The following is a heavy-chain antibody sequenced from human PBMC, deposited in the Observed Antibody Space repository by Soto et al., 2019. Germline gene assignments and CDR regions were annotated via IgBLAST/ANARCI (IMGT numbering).Heavy chain of an antibody. CDR1: GFTFSSYS. J-gene: IGHJ3*02. CDR3: ARDFHLEAFDI. Sequence: GGSLRLSXAASGFTFSSYSMNWVRQAPGKGLEWVSSISSSSSYIYYADSVKGRFIISRDNAKNSLYLQMNSLRAEDTAVYYCARDFHLEAFDIWGQGTMVTVSS. V-gene: IGHV3-21*01. CDR2: ISSSSSYI.